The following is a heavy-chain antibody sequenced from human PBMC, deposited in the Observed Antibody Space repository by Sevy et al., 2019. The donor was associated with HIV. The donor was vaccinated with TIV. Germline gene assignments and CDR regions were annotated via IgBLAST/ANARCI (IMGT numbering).Heavy chain of an antibody. J-gene: IGHJ4*02. CDR2: ISWDGGST. D-gene: IGHD1-20*01. V-gene: IGHV3-43*01. CDR1: GFTFDDYT. CDR3: AKADTDRYNWNHFTLDY. Sequence: GGSLRLSCAASGFTFDDYTMHWVRQAPGKGLEWVSLISWDGGSTYYADSVKGRFTISRDNSKNSLYLQMNSLRTEDTALYYCAKADTDRYNWNHFTLDYWGQGTLVTVSS.